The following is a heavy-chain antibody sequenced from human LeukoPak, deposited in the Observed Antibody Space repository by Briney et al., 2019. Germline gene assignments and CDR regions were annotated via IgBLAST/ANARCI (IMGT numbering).Heavy chain of an antibody. D-gene: IGHD5-18*01. CDR1: GFTFSSYV. Sequence: PGGSLRLSCAASGFTFSSYVMSWVRQAPGKGLEWVSAISGSGGSTYYADSVKGRFTISRYNSKNTLYLQMNSLRAEDTAVYYCAKELPDTTMITIDYWGQGTLVTVSS. J-gene: IGHJ4*02. CDR2: ISGSGGST. CDR3: AKELPDTTMITIDY. V-gene: IGHV3-23*01.